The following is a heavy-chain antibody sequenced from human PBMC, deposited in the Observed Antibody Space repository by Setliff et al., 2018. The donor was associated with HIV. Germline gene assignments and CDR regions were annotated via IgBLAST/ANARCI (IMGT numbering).Heavy chain of an antibody. CDR2: IIPMSGVP. CDR1: GGNFRSYG. D-gene: IGHD6-19*01. CDR3: ARNPEMAALNYFYYYTDV. Sequence: GASVKVSCKASGGNFRSYGISWVRQAPGQGLEWMGGIIPMSGVPKYAQKFQGRVTITADKSTSTAYMELSSLRSEDTAVYYCARNPEMAALNYFYYYTDVWGKGPRSPSP. J-gene: IGHJ6*03. V-gene: IGHV1-69*10.